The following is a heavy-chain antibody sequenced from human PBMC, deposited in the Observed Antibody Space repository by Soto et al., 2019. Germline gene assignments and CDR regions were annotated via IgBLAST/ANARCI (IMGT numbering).Heavy chain of an antibody. D-gene: IGHD4-17*01. CDR2: IRGSGGDT. J-gene: IGHJ3*02. CDR3: VRDHGLWEGDYDAFEI. V-gene: IGHV3-23*01. CDR1: GFTFSSYA. Sequence: PGGSLRLSCAASGFTFSSYAMSWVRQAPGKGLEWVSAIRGSGGDTYYADSVKGRFTISRDNSKNTLYLQMNSLRAEDTAVYYCVRDHGLWEGDYDAFEIWGQGTMVTVSS.